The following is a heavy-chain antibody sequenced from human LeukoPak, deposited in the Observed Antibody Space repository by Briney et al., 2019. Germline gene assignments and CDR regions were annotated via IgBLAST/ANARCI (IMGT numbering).Heavy chain of an antibody. CDR1: GGSFSGYY. CDR3: ARVMLAYCGGDCYAWVFDY. J-gene: IGHJ4*02. V-gene: IGHV4-34*01. D-gene: IGHD2-21*02. CDR2: INHSGST. Sequence: PSETLSLTCAVYGGSFSGYYWSWIRQPPGKGLEWIGEINHSGSTNYNPSLKSRVTISVDTSKNQLSLKLSSVTAADTAVYYCARVMLAYCGGDCYAWVFDYWGQGTLVTVSS.